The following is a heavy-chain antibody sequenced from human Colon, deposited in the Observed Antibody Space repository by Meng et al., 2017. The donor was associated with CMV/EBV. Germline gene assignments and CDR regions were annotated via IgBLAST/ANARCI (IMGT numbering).Heavy chain of an antibody. CDR1: GFTFTDHY. D-gene: IGHD2-21*01. V-gene: IGHV3-72*01. Sequence: ASGFTFTDHYMDWRRLAPGKGLEWVGRIRNKANSYTTEYAASVKGRFTISRDDSKNSVYLQMNSLKTEDTAVYYCARVWRGRWFAPWGQGTLVTVSS. CDR2: IRNKANSYTT. CDR3: ARVWRGRWFAP. J-gene: IGHJ5*02.